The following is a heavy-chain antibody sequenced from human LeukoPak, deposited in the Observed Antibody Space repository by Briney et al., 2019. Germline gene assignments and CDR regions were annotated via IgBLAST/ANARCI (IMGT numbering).Heavy chain of an antibody. CDR3: ASLGATTSHFDY. Sequence: KTGGSLRLSCAASGFTFSSYEMNWVRQAPGKGLEWVSSISSSSYIYYADSVKGRFTISRDNAKNSLYLQMNSLRAEDTAVYYCASLGATTSHFDYWGQGTLVTVSS. V-gene: IGHV3-21*01. D-gene: IGHD1-26*01. CDR1: GFTFSSYE. J-gene: IGHJ4*02. CDR2: ISSSSYI.